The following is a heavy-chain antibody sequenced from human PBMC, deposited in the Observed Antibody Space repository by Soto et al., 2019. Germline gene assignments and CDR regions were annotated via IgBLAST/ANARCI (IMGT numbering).Heavy chain of an antibody. V-gene: IGHV3-23*01. CDR1: GFTFSSYA. D-gene: IGHD2-15*01. CDR3: ARPRGYCSGGSCFPSDY. J-gene: IGHJ4*02. Sequence: PGGSLRLSCAASGFTFSSYAMSWVRQAPGKGLEWVSAISGSGGSTYYADSVKGRFTISRDNAKNSLYLQMNSLRAEDTAVYYCARPRGYCSGGSCFPSDYWGQGTLVTVSS. CDR2: ISGSGGST.